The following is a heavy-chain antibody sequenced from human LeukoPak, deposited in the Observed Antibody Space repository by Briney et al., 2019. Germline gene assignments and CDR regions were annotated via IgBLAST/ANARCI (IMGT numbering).Heavy chain of an antibody. CDR1: GFTFSSYA. CDR3: AVGLYYDFWSGQGY. V-gene: IGHV3-23*01. CDR2: ISGTGGGT. J-gene: IGHJ4*02. D-gene: IGHD3-3*01. Sequence: PGGSLRLSCAASGFTFSSYAMSWVRQAPGKGLEWVSAISGTGGGTYYADSVKGRFAISRDNSKNTLYLQMGSLRAEDTAVYYCAVGLYYDFWSGQGYWGQGTLVTVSS.